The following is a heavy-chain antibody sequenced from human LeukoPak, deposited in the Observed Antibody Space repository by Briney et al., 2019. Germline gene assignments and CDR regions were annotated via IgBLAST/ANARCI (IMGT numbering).Heavy chain of an antibody. V-gene: IGHV4-59*01. D-gene: IGHD3-10*01. J-gene: IGHJ5*02. CDR3: ARGGYYGSGNDFRFDP. CDR2: IYYSGST. Sequence: SETLSLTCTVSGGSISSYYWSWIRQPPGKGLEWIGYIYYSGSTNYKPSPKSRVTISVDTSKNQFSLKLNSVTAADTAVYYCARGGYYGSGNDFRFDPWGQGTLVTVSS. CDR1: GGSISSYY.